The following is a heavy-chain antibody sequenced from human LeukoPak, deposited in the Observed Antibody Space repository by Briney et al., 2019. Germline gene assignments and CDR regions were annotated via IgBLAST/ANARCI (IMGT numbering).Heavy chain of an antibody. CDR2: INTNTGNP. D-gene: IGHD2-15*01. Sequence: ASVKGSCKASGYTFTSYATNWVRQAPGQGLEWMGWINTNTGNPTYAQGFTGRFVFSLDTSVSTAYLQISSLKAEDTAVYYCARVLGYCSGGSCFSWAKRADYWGQGTLVTVSS. V-gene: IGHV7-4-1*02. CDR3: ARVLGYCSGGSCFSWAKRADY. J-gene: IGHJ4*02. CDR1: GYTFTSYA.